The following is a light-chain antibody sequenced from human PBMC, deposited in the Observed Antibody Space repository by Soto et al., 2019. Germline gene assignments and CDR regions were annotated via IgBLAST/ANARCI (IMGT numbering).Light chain of an antibody. V-gene: IGKV3-20*01. CDR3: QQYATSPLT. CDR2: DAS. J-gene: IGKJ4*01. CDR1: QSITTS. Sequence: EIVLTQSPGTVSLSPGERANLSCRASQSITTSLAWYQRKPGQAPRLLIYDASTRATAIPDRFSGSGSGTDFTLTLSRLEAEDFAVYYCQQYATSPLTFGGGTKVEIK.